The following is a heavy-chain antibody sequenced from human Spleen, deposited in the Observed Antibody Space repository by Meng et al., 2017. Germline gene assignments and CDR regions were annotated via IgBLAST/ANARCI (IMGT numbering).Heavy chain of an antibody. CDR2: IYHLGST. Sequence: QGLLKESGPGLVKPSGPLSPTCAVSGGSIRRSNWWSWVRQPPGKGLEWIGEIYHLGSTNYNPSLKSRVTISVDKSKTQFSLKVTSVTAADTAVYYCAVFSSGWGPFDCWGQGTLVTVSS. V-gene: IGHV4-4*02. CDR3: AVFSSGWGPFDC. D-gene: IGHD6-19*01. J-gene: IGHJ4*01. CDR1: GGSIRRSNW.